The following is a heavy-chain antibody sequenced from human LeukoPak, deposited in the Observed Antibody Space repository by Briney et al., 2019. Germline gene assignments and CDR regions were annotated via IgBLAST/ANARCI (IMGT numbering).Heavy chain of an antibody. CDR3: VRDSGSYYNAFDI. D-gene: IGHD1-26*01. CDR2: ISYDGSNK. CDR1: GFTFSSYA. Sequence: GGSLRLSCAASGFTFSSYAMHWVRQAPGKGLEWVAVISYDGSNKYYADSVKGRFTISRDNSKNTLYLQMNSLRAEDTAVYYCVRDSGSYYNAFDIWGQGTMVTVSS. V-gene: IGHV3-30-3*01. J-gene: IGHJ3*02.